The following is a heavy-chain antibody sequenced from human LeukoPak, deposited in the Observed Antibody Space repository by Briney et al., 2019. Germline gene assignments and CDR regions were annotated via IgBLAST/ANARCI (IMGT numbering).Heavy chain of an antibody. J-gene: IGHJ4*02. Sequence: SETLSLTCTVSGGSISSYYWSWIRQPPGKGLEWIGYIYYSGSTNYNPSLKSRVTISVDTSKNQFSLKLSSVTAPDTAVYYCARHDSSSWYGHIDYWGQGTLVTVSS. V-gene: IGHV4-59*08. CDR2: IYYSGST. CDR3: ARHDSSSWYGHIDY. CDR1: GGSISSYY. D-gene: IGHD6-13*01.